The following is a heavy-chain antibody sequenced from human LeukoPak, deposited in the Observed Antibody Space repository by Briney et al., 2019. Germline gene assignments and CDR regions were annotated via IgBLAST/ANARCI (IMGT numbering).Heavy chain of an antibody. CDR2: IYYSGST. Sequence: PSETLSLTCTVSGGSISSYYWSWIRQPPGKGLECIGYIYYSGSTNYNPSLKSRVNISVDTSKNQFSLKLSSVTAADTAVYYCARLRYRYYYMDVWGKGTTVTVSS. D-gene: IGHD4-17*01. V-gene: IGHV4-59*12. CDR3: ARLRYRYYYMDV. J-gene: IGHJ6*03. CDR1: GGSISSYY.